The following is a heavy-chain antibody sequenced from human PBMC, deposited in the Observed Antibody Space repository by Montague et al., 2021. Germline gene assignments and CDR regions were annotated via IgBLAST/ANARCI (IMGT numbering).Heavy chain of an antibody. CDR3: ARGEGVVPAARFDF. D-gene: IGHD3-16*01. V-gene: IGHV4-4*09. Sequence: SETLSLTCAVSGGSISTYYWTWIRQSPGKGLEYIGYFAQSVASGASGSTNYHPSLRGQVNVSVDSSKNQVSLKMTSVTATDTGVYYCARGEGVVPAARFDFWGRGTLVTVSS. J-gene: IGHJ4*02. CDR1: GGSISTYY. CDR2: FAQSVASGASGST.